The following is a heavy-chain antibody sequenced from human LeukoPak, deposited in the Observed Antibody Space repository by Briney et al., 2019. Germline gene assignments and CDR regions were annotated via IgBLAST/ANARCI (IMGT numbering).Heavy chain of an antibody. CDR3: AKEFDSSGYYYYYGMDV. CDR1: GFTFSSYG. CDR2: ISYDGSNK. D-gene: IGHD3-22*01. J-gene: IGHJ6*02. V-gene: IGHV3-30*18. Sequence: GGSLRLSCAASGFTFSSYGMHWVRQAPGKGLEWVAVISYDGSNKYYADSVKGRFTTSRDNSKNTLYLQMNSLRAEDTAVYYCAKEFDSSGYYYYYGMDVWGQGTTVTVSS.